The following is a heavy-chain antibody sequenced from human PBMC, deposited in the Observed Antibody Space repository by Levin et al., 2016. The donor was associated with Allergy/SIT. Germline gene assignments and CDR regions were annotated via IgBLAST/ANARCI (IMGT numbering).Heavy chain of an antibody. CDR2: IIPIFGTA. Sequence: SVKVSCKASGGTFSSYAISWVRQAPGQGLEWMGGIIPIFGTANYAQKFQGRVTITADESTSTAYMELSSLRSEDTAVYYCAVYQVGATSYYFDYWGQGTLVTVS. CDR3: AVYQVGATSYYFDY. V-gene: IGHV1-69*13. D-gene: IGHD1-26*01. J-gene: IGHJ4*02. CDR1: GGTFSSYA.